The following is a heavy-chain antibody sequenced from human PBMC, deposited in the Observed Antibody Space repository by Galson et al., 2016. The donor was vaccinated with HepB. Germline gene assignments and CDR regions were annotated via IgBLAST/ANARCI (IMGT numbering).Heavy chain of an antibody. CDR1: GFTFTFSW. V-gene: IGHV3-9*01. J-gene: IGHJ2*01. CDR3: AKGIRWSINWYFDL. Sequence: SLRLSCAASGFTFTFSWMSWVRQAPGKGLEWVSGISWNSGSIGYADSVKGRFTIYRDNAKNSLYLLMNSLRAEDTALYYCAKGIRWSINWYFDLWGRGTLVTVSS. D-gene: IGHD4-23*01. CDR2: ISWNSGSI.